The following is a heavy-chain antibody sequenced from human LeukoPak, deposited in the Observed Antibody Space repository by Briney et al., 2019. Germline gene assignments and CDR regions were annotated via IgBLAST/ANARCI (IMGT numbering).Heavy chain of an antibody. J-gene: IGHJ5*02. Sequence: SETLSLTCTVSGGSISSSSYYWGWIRQPPGKGLEWIGSIYYSGSTYYNPSPKSRVTISVDTSKNQFSLKLSSVTAADTAVYYCARAGPLPAARRINWFDPWGQGTLVTVSS. CDR1: GGSISSSSYY. CDR2: IYYSGST. V-gene: IGHV4-39*07. D-gene: IGHD2-2*01. CDR3: ARAGPLPAARRINWFDP.